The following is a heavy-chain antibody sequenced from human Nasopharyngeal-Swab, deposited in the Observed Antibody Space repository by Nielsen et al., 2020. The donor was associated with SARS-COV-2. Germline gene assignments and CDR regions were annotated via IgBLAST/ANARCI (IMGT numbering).Heavy chain of an antibody. V-gene: IGHV3-74*01. CDR3: AIISHDYGDFFDY. Sequence: GESLKISCAASGFTFSSYWMHWDRQAPGKGLVWVSRINSDGSSTSYADSVKGRFTISRDNAKNTLYLQMNSLRAEDTAVYYCAIISHDYGDFFDYWGQGTLVTVSS. D-gene: IGHD4-17*01. J-gene: IGHJ4*02. CDR2: INSDGSST. CDR1: GFTFSSYW.